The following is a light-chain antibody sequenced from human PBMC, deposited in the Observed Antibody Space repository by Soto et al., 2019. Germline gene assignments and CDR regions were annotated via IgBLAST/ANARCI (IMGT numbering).Light chain of an antibody. J-gene: IGKJ1*01. V-gene: IGKV1-39*01. CDR3: QQNYRNTPWT. CDR2: AAS. CDR1: QSISRY. Sequence: DIEMTQSPSSLSASIGETVTVTCRASQSISRYLNWYQQKPGKAPTLLISAASSLEGGVPLRFSGGGSGTEFTLTISSLQPEDFATYYCQQNYRNTPWTFGQGTKVDIK.